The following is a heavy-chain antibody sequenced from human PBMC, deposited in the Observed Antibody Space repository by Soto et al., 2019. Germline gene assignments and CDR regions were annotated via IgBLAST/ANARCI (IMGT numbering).Heavy chain of an antibody. CDR3: ARGGYSGYDYRGYYGMDV. Sequence: GGSLRLSCAASGFTFSSYGMHWVRQAPGKGLEWVAVIWYDGSNKYYADSVKGRFTISRDNSKNTLYLQMNSLRAEDTAVYYCARGGYSGYDYRGYYGMDVWGQGTTVTVSS. CDR2: IWYDGSNK. D-gene: IGHD5-12*01. V-gene: IGHV3-33*01. CDR1: GFTFSSYG. J-gene: IGHJ6*02.